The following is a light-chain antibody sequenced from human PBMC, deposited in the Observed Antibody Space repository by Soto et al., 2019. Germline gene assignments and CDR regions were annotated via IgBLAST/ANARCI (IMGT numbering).Light chain of an antibody. Sequence: EIVMTQSPATLSVSPGERATLSCRASQSVGSNLAWYQQNPGQAPRLLIYGASTRATGIPARFSGGGSGTEFTLTISSLQSEDFAIYFCQQYNNWPPDRTFGQGTKVEIK. CDR1: QSVGSN. CDR3: QQYNNWPPDRT. CDR2: GAS. V-gene: IGKV3-15*01. J-gene: IGKJ1*01.